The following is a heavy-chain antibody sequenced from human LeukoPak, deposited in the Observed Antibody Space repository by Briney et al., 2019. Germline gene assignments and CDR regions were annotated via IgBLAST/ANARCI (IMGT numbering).Heavy chain of an antibody. CDR1: GFTFSNAW. D-gene: IGHD5-18*01. J-gene: IGHJ4*02. CDR3: TASDTPGVDY. Sequence: GGSLRLSCAASGFTFSNAWLSWVRQTPGKGLEWVGRIKSKKFGETTDYAAPVKGRFTISRDDSKNMLYLQMNSLKTEDTAVFYCTASDTPGVDYWGQGTLLTVSS. V-gene: IGHV3-15*01. CDR2: IKSKKFGETT.